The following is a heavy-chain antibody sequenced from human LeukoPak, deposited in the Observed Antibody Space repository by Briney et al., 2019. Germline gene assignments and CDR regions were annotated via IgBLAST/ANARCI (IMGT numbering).Heavy chain of an antibody. D-gene: IGHD3-22*01. J-gene: IGHJ3*02. Sequence: SGGSLRLSCAASGFTFRNYAMNWVRQALGKGLEWVSGISVSGGSTYYADSVKGRFTISRDNSKNTLYLQMNSLRAEDTAVYYCAKDTGSSGYYYISDGFDIWGQGTMVTVSS. CDR2: ISVSGGST. V-gene: IGHV3-23*01. CDR1: GFTFRNYA. CDR3: AKDTGSSGYYYISDGFDI.